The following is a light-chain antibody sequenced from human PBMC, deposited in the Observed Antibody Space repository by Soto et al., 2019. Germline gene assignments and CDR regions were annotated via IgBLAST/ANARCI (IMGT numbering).Light chain of an antibody. CDR3: HQSYSTPT. CDR2: AAS. V-gene: IGKV1-39*01. Sequence: DIQMTQSPSSLSASVGDRVTITCRASQTIRNFLNWYQQKPGTAPKLLIYAASSLQSGVPSRFSGSGSGTDFTPTITNLQPEDFATYYCHQSYSTPTVGQGTKVDIK. J-gene: IGKJ1*01. CDR1: QTIRNF.